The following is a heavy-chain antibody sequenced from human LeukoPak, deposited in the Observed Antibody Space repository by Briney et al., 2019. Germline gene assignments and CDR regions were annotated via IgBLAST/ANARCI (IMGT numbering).Heavy chain of an antibody. CDR1: GGSISNSSYY. D-gene: IGHD4-23*01. Sequence: SETLSLTCIVSGGSISNSSYYWGWTRQPPGKGLEWIGSIYYSGSAYYNPSLKSRVTISVDTSKSQFSLKLTSVTAADTAVYYCARHWVVTPNYWGQGTLVTVSS. J-gene: IGHJ4*02. V-gene: IGHV4-39*01. CDR2: IYYSGSA. CDR3: ARHWVVTPNY.